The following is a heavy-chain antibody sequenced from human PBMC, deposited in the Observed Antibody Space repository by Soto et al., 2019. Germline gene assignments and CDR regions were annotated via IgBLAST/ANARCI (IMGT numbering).Heavy chain of an antibody. D-gene: IGHD3-10*01. CDR2: VSWNGSRT. CDR1: GFTFSNSD. J-gene: IGHJ6*03. CDR3: VRRYGSGSYSRSRHHYYYMDV. Sequence: GGSLRLSCAASGFTFSNSDMNWVHQAPGKGLEWVSGVSWNGSRTHYADSVKGRFIISRDNSRNTLYLQTNSLRAEDTAVYYCVRRYGSGSYSRSRHHYYYMDVWGKGTTVTVSS. V-gene: IGHV3-35*01.